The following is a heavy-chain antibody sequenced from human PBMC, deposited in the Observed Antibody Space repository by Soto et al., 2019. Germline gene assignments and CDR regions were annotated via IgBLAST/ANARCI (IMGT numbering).Heavy chain of an antibody. D-gene: IGHD3-22*01. Sequence: EVQLLESGGGLVQPGGSLRLSCAASGITISNYPMSWVRQAPGKGLDWVSGISGSGDRTYYADSAKGRFTISKDISKNSLSLQLVSLGGEDTAVYFCVKDDGGYPSTAPHWGQGTLVTVSS. J-gene: IGHJ4*02. CDR3: VKDDGGYPSTAPH. CDR2: ISGSGDRT. CDR1: GITISNYP. V-gene: IGHV3-23*01.